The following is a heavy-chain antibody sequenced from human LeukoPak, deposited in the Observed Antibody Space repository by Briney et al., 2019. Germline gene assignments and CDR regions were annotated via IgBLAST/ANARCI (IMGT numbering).Heavy chain of an antibody. V-gene: IGHV4-59*08. CDR1: GGSISSYY. J-gene: IGHJ4*02. Sequence: SETLSLTCTVSGGSISSYYWSWIRQPPGKGLEWIGYIYYSGSTNYNPSLKSRVTISVDTSKNQFSLKLSSVTAADTAMYYCARQWGDGYNYERYFDHRGQGTLVTVSS. D-gene: IGHD5-24*01. CDR2: IYYSGST. CDR3: ARQWGDGYNYERYFDH.